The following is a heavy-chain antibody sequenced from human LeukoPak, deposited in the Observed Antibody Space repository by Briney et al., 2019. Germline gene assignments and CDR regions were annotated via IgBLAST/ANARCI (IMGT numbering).Heavy chain of an antibody. J-gene: IGHJ4*02. CDR2: IIPIFGTA. Sequence: SVKVSCKASGYTFTSYDINWVRQAPGQGLEWMGGIIPIFGTANYAQKFQGRVTITADESTSTAHMELSSPRSEDTAVYYCARDGVDYYDSSGYCGYWGQGTLVTVSS. CDR1: GYTFTSYD. CDR3: ARDGVDYYDSSGYCGY. D-gene: IGHD3-22*01. V-gene: IGHV1-69*13.